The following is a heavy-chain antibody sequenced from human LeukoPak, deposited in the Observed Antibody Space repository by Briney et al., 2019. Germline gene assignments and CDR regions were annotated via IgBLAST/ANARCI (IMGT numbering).Heavy chain of an antibody. Sequence: ASVKVSCKASGYTFTRYYMHWVRQAPGQGLEWMGWINPNSGGTNYAQKFQGRVTMTRDTSISTAYMELSRLRSDDTAVYYCARNSGDAGWFDPWGQGNLVTVSS. CDR3: ARNSGDAGWFDP. J-gene: IGHJ5*02. CDR2: INPNSGGT. CDR1: GYTFTRYY. V-gene: IGHV1-2*02. D-gene: IGHD5-12*01.